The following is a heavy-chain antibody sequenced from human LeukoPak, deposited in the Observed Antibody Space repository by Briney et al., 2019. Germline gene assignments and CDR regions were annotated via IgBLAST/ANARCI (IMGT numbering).Heavy chain of an antibody. J-gene: IGHJ4*02. CDR3: TRDHRDDWNPGYYFDY. Sequence: TGGSLRLSCTASGFAFGDFSMNWVRQAPGKGLEWVGFIKTKLYGGTTEYAASVKARFTISRDDSKAIAYLQMNSLKTEDTAVYYCTRDHRDDWNPGYYFDYWGQGTLVTVSS. V-gene: IGHV3-49*04. D-gene: IGHD1-1*01. CDR1: GFAFGDFS. CDR2: IKTKLYGGTT.